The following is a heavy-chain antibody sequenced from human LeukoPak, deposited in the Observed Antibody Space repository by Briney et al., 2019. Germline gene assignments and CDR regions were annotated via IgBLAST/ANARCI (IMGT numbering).Heavy chain of an antibody. D-gene: IGHD3-9*01. Sequence: GGSLRLSCAASGFTFSSYWMNWVRQAPGKGLEWVANIKKDGSEKYYVDSVKGRFTISRDNAKNSLSLRMNSLRVEDTAVYYCARWSGNILTGLFDFWGQGSLVTVSS. CDR3: ARWSGNILTGLFDF. J-gene: IGHJ4*02. CDR1: GFTFSSYW. V-gene: IGHV3-7*01. CDR2: IKKDGSEK.